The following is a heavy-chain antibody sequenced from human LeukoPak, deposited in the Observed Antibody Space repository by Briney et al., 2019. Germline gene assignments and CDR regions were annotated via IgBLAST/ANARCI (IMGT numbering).Heavy chain of an antibody. V-gene: IGHV4-34*01. J-gene: IGHJ5*02. CDR2: IYYSGST. CDR3: ASLLWFGEQLSWFDP. CDR1: GGSFSGYY. D-gene: IGHD3-10*01. Sequence: SETLSLTCVVYGGSFSGYYWSWIRQPPGKGLEWIGTIYYSGSTYYNPSLKSRVTISVDTSKNQFSLKLSSVTAADTAVYYCASLLWFGEQLSWFDPWGQGTLVTVSS.